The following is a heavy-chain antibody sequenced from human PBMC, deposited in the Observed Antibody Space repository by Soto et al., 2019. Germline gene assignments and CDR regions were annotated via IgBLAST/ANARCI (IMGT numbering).Heavy chain of an antibody. CDR2: INHSGSN. V-gene: IGHV4-34*08. CDR1: GFTFNNXG. Sequence: LXLXCAVSGFTFNNXGINWVRHSPRKGLEWIGEINHSGSNNYNPSLKSRLTISVDTSKNQSSLKLSSLTAADTALYYCVACDYGDYPRYWGQGSLGTVS. J-gene: IGHJ4*02. CDR3: VACDYGDYPRY. D-gene: IGHD4-17*01.